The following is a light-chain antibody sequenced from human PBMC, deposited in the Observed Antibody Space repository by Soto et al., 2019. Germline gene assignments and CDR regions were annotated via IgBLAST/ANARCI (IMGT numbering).Light chain of an antibody. V-gene: IGKV4-1*01. J-gene: IGKJ4*01. CDR3: QQYLSPPHT. CDR1: QSLFYSPNEKTY. Sequence: DIVMTQSPHSLAVSLGERATIDCKSSQSLFYSPNEKTYLAWYQQKPGKSPKLLIYWASTRQSGVPDRFSGSGSGTDFTLTISTLQAEYVAVYYCQQYLSPPHTVGGGTKIEIK. CDR2: WAS.